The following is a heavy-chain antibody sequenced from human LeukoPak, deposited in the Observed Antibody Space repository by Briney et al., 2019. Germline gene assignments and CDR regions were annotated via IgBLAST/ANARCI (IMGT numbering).Heavy chain of an antibody. V-gene: IGHV4-4*07. D-gene: IGHD1-26*01. Sequence: SETLSLTCTVSGGSISRYYWSWIRQPAGKGLEWIGRIYTSGSTNYNPSLKSRVTMSVDTSKNQFSLKLSSVTAADTAVYYCARDANSGSYYLLDYWGQGTLVTVSS. J-gene: IGHJ4*02. CDR2: IYTSGST. CDR3: ARDANSGSYYLLDY. CDR1: GGSISRYY.